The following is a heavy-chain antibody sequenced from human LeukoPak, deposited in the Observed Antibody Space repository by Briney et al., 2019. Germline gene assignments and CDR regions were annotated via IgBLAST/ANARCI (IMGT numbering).Heavy chain of an antibody. J-gene: IGHJ3*02. D-gene: IGHD5-18*01. Sequence: SETLSLTCAVYGGSFSGYYWSWIRQPPGKGLEWIGEINHSGSTNYNPSLKSRVTISVDTSKNQFSLKLSSVTAADTAAYYCARVGYSYGSAFDIWGQGTMVTVSS. V-gene: IGHV4-34*01. CDR2: INHSGST. CDR3: ARVGYSYGSAFDI. CDR1: GGSFSGYY.